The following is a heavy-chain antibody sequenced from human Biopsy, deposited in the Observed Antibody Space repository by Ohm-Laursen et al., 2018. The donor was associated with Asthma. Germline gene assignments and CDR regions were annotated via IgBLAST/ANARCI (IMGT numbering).Heavy chain of an antibody. J-gene: IGHJ6*02. V-gene: IGHV4-34*01. CDR3: ARGPEWSGLDI. CDR2: SDHRGNT. D-gene: IGHD3-3*01. Sequence: ETLSLTCRMYGLSSSGYYWTWIRQPPGKGLEWIGESDHRGNTNINPTLKSRVTISKDKSANEFSLKMRSVTAADTAIYYCARGPEWSGLDIWGQGTTVTVSS. CDR1: GLSSSGYY.